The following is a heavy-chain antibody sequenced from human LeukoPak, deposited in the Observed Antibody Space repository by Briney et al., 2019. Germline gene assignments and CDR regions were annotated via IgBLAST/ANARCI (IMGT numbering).Heavy chain of an antibody. Sequence: GGSLRLSCAASGFTFSSYAMSWVRQAPGKGLEWVSIIGGSGGDIYYADSVKGRFTISRDNSKNTLYLQMNSLRAEDTALYYCVKGLVRGIIGFRDYWGQGALVTVSS. D-gene: IGHD3-10*01. CDR3: VKGLVRGIIGFRDY. CDR2: IGGSGGDI. J-gene: IGHJ4*02. V-gene: IGHV3-23*01. CDR1: GFTFSSYA.